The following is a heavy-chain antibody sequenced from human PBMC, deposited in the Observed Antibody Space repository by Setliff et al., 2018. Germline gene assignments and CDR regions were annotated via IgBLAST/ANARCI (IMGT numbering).Heavy chain of an antibody. J-gene: IGHJ5*02. CDR3: ARLGRERSTFAWLDA. Sequence: GESLTISCQASGYNFANHWIAWVRLMPGKGLEYMGRIDPGDSYADYSPSFEGLVTISADKSRTTVYPQWTSLQATDTALYLCARLGRERSTFAWLDAWGQGTQVTVSS. CDR1: GYNFANHW. V-gene: IGHV5-10-1*01. D-gene: IGHD1-1*01. CDR2: IDPGDSYA.